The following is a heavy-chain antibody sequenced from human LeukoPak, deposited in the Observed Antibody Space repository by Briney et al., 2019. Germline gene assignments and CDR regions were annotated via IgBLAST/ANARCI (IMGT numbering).Heavy chain of an antibody. J-gene: IGHJ6*02. CDR2: IWYDGSNK. CDR3: AREKDAMVRGVSYYYYYYGMDV. V-gene: IGHV3-33*08. CDR1: GFTFSSYA. D-gene: IGHD3-10*01. Sequence: GGSLRLSCAASGFTFSSYAMHWVRQAPGKGLEWVAVIWYDGSNKYYADSVKGRFTISRDNSKNTLYLQMNSLRAEDTAVYYCAREKDAMVRGVSYYYYYYGMDVWGQGTTVTVSS.